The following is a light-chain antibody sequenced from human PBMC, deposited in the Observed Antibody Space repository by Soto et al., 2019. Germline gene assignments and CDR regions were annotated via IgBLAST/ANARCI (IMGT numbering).Light chain of an antibody. CDR3: QQYNIWPLT. CDR2: GAS. Sequence: EVVMTQSPVTLSVSPGERATLSCRASQSVSSKFAWYQQKPGQAPRLLIYGASTRATGIPARFSGSGSGSEFTLPISSLQSEDSSVYYCQQYNIWPLTFGGGTRVEIK. V-gene: IGKV3-15*01. J-gene: IGKJ4*01. CDR1: QSVSSK.